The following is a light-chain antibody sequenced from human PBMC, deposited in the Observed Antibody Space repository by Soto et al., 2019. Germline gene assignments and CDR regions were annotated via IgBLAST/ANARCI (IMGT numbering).Light chain of an antibody. CDR2: HVT. Sequence: QSALTQPASVSGSLGQSITISCIGTSSDVGAYNYVSWYQQYPGKAPKLMIYHVTDRPSGVSNRFSGSKSGNTASLTISGLQAEDEDDSSCCSYTTRNPFVVGPGTKVTVL. CDR1: SSDVGAYNY. V-gene: IGLV2-14*01. J-gene: IGLJ1*01. CDR3: CSYTTRNPFV.